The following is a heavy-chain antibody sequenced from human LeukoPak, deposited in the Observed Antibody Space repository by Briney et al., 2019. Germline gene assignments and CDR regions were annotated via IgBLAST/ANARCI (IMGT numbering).Heavy chain of an antibody. D-gene: IGHD6-13*01. Sequence: PSETLSLTCAVSGYSVSSGYYWGWIRQPPGKGLEWIGSIYHSGSTYYNPFLKSRVTISVDTSKNQFSLKLSSVTAADTAVYYCARRRSSSCFDYWGQGTLVTVSS. V-gene: IGHV4-38-2*01. CDR3: ARRRSSSCFDY. J-gene: IGHJ4*02. CDR1: GYSVSSGYY. CDR2: IYHSGST.